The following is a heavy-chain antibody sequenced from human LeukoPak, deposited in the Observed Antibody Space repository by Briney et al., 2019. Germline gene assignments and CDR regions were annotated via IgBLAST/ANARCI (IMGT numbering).Heavy chain of an antibody. Sequence: ASVKVSCKTSGYSFTGYCMQWVRQAPGQGLEWMGWINPNSGVSNYAQKFQGRVTMTTDTSISTAYMELSRLRSDDTAVYYCARGGNWKEKAFDIWGQGTMLTVSS. CDR2: INPNSGVS. J-gene: IGHJ3*02. V-gene: IGHV1-2*02. CDR1: GYSFTGYC. CDR3: ARGGNWKEKAFDI. D-gene: IGHD1-20*01.